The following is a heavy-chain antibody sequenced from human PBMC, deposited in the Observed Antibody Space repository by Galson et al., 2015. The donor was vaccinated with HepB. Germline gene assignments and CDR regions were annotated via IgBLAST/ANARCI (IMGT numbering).Heavy chain of an antibody. CDR2: IWYDGSNK. V-gene: IGHV3-33*08. D-gene: IGHD3-9*01. J-gene: IGHJ3*02. Sequence: SLRLSCAASGFTFSSYGMHWVRQAPGKGLEWVAVIWYDGSNKYYADSVKGRFTISRDNSKNTLYLQMNSLRAEDTAVYYCARHLHDILTGYSDAFDIWGQGTMVTVSS. CDR1: GFTFSSYG. CDR3: ARHLHDILTGYSDAFDI.